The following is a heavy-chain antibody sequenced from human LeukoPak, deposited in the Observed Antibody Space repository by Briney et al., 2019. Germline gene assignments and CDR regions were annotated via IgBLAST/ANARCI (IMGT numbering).Heavy chain of an antibody. Sequence: PSETLSLTCTVSGGSISSSSYYWGWIRQPPGKGLEWIGSIYYSGSTYYNPSLKSRVTISVDTSKNQFSLKLSSVTAADTAVYYCASHHSGSYRYYYYYYMDVWGKGTTVTVSS. CDR3: ASHHSGSYRYYYYYYMDV. CDR1: GGSISSSSYY. D-gene: IGHD1-26*01. J-gene: IGHJ6*03. V-gene: IGHV4-39*01. CDR2: IYYSGST.